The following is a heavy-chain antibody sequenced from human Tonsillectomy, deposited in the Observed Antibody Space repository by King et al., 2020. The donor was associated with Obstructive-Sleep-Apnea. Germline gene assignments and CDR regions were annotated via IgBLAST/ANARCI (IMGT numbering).Heavy chain of an antibody. CDR2: ISPNSGAT. Sequence: QLVQSGAEVKKPGASVKVSCKASGYTFTGYYIHWVRQVPGLGLEWMGWISPNSGATKFAQKFQDRVTMTRDTSIGTAYMDLSRLRSDDTAIYYCARDMSAYDSTSPAYWGQGTLVTVSS. D-gene: IGHD3-10*01. V-gene: IGHV1-2*02. J-gene: IGHJ4*02. CDR3: ARDMSAYDSTSPAY. CDR1: GYTFTGYY.